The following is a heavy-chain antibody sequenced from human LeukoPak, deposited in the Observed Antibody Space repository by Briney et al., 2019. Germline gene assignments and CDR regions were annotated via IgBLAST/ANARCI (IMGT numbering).Heavy chain of an antibody. V-gene: IGHV3-33*01. CDR2: TWFDGSNK. Sequence: PGRSLRLSCAASEFTFSSYGMQWVRQAAGKGLEGVAVTWFDGSNKYYADSVKGRFTISRDNSRNTLYLQMNSLRAEDTAVYYCARHLAGSYKGGFDYWGQGTLVTVSS. J-gene: IGHJ4*02. CDR3: ARHLAGSYKGGFDY. D-gene: IGHD3-10*01. CDR1: EFTFSSYG.